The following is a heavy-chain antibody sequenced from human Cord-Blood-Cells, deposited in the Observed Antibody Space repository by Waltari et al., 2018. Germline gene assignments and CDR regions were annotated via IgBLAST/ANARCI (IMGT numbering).Heavy chain of an antibody. CDR2: INHSAST. CDR1: GGSFSGYY. D-gene: IGHD7-27*01. J-gene: IGHJ3*02. V-gene: IGHV4-34*01. Sequence: QVQLQQWGVGLLKPSETLSLTCAVYGGSFSGYYWSWIRQPPGKGLEWIGEINHSASTNYTPSLKSRVTISVDTSKNQFSRKLSSVTAADTAVYYCARQLSWGWFAFDIWGQGTMVTVSS. CDR3: ARQLSWGWFAFDI.